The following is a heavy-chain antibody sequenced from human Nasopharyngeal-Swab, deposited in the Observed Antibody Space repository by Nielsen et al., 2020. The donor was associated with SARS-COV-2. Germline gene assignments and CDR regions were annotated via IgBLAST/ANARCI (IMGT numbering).Heavy chain of an antibody. J-gene: IGHJ6*02. CDR2: ITSRTSYT. Sequence: GESLKTYCAAPGFTLSDYHMSWIRQAPGKGPEWVSYITSRTSYTKYADSLKGRFTITRDDARNSLYLQMNNLGVEDTAVYYCARAPVTIEVHYYYGLDVWGQGTTVTVSS. D-gene: IGHD3-10*01. V-gene: IGHV3-11*05. CDR1: GFTLSDYH. CDR3: ARAPVTIEVHYYYGLDV.